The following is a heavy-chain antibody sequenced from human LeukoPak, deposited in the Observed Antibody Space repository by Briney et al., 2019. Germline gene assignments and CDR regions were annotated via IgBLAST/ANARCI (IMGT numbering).Heavy chain of an antibody. J-gene: IGHJ3*02. CDR1: GFTFSHYW. CDR2: IKQDGSEK. CDR3: ARDQGALDI. Sequence: GGSLRLSCAASGFTFSHYWMSWVRQAPGKGLEWLANIKQDGSEKYYVDSVKGRFTISRDNAMNSLYLQMNSQRAEDTAIYYCARDQGALDIWGQGTMVTVSS. V-gene: IGHV3-7*01.